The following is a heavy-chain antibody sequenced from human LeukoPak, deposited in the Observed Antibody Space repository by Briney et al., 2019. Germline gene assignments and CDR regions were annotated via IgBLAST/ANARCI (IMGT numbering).Heavy chain of an antibody. D-gene: IGHD2-2*01. Sequence: ASVKVSCKASGYTFTSYDINWVRQATGQGLEWMGWMNPNSGNTGYAQKFQGRITMTRNTSISTAYMELSSLRSEDTAVYYCARGGSGVVPAAMDNWGQGTLVTVSS. CDR3: ARGGSGVVPAAMDN. CDR2: MNPNSGNT. V-gene: IGHV1-8*01. J-gene: IGHJ4*02. CDR1: GYTFTSYD.